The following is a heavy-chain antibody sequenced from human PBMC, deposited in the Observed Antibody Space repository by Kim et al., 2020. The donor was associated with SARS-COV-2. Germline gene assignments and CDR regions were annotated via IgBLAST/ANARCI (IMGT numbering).Heavy chain of an antibody. J-gene: IGHJ3*02. V-gene: IGHV3-74*01. CDR3: ARNYDFWSGYSGNPDDPFDI. D-gene: IGHD3-3*01. Sequence: RFTISRDNAKNTLYRQMNSLRAEDTAVYYCARNYDFWSGYSGNPDDPFDIWGQGTMVTVSS.